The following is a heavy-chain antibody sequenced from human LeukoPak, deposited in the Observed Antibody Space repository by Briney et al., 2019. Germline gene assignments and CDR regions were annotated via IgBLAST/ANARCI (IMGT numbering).Heavy chain of an antibody. CDR1: GGSISGSNYY. CDR3: ARAVSGVTVVGYYFDY. V-gene: IGHV4-61*05. J-gene: IGHJ4*02. Sequence: SETLSLTCTVSGGSISGSNYYWTWIRQPPGKGLEWIGEIHYSGSATYNPSLKSRVTMSVDTSKNQFSLKLSSVTAADTAVYYCARAVSGVTVVGYYFDYWGQGTLVTVSS. D-gene: IGHD2-15*01. CDR2: IHYSGSA.